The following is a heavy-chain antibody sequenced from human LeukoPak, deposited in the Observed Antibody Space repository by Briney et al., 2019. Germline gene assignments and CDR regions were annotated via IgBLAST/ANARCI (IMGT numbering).Heavy chain of an antibody. V-gene: IGHV4-39*01. CDR1: GDTISTSDHY. D-gene: IGHD3-10*01. J-gene: IGHJ6*03. Sequence: SETLSLTCSVSGDTISTSDHYWGWIRQPPGKGLEWIGSIYYTGNTYYNPSLKSRVTISVDTSKNQFSLKLSSVTAADTAVYYCVRHQEGMVRGVLYYMDVWGTGNTVTISS. CDR2: IYYTGNT. CDR3: VRHQEGMVRGVLYYMDV.